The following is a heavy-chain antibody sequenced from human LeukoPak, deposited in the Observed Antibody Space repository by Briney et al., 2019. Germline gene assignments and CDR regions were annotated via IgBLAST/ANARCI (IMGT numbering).Heavy chain of an antibody. Sequence: SVKVSCKSSGGTFTIYAISWVRQAPGQGLEWMGGIIPIFGTANYAQKFQGRVTITADESTSTAYMELSSLRSEDTAVYYCARGGSSWLFDYWGQGTLVTVSS. V-gene: IGHV1-69*13. CDR2: IIPIFGTA. CDR1: GGTFTIYA. J-gene: IGHJ4*02. CDR3: ARGGSSWLFDY. D-gene: IGHD6-13*01.